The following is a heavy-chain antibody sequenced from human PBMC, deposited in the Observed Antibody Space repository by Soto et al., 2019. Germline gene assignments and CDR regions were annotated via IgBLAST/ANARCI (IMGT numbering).Heavy chain of an antibody. J-gene: IGHJ4*02. D-gene: IGHD3-22*01. CDR1: GYTFTSYA. V-gene: IGHV1-69*13. CDR2: IIPIFGTA. Sequence: SVKVSCKASGYTFTSYAISWVRQAPGQGLEWMGGIIPIFGTANYAQKFQGRVTITADESTSTAYMELSSLRSEDTAVYYCARVVGDAYDSSGWYYWGQGTLVTVSS. CDR3: ARVVGDAYDSSGWYY.